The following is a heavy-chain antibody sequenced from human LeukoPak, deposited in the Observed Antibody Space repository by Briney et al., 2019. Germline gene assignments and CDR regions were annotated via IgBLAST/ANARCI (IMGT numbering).Heavy chain of an antibody. J-gene: IGHJ4*02. V-gene: IGHV4-34*01. CDR2: INHSGST. Sequence: SETLSLTCAVYGGSFSGYYWSWIRQPPGKGLEWIGEINHSGSTNYNPSLKSRVTISVDTSKNQFSLRLSSVTAADTAVYYCARGGYPFDYWGQGTLVTVSS. CDR1: GGSFSGYY. CDR3: ARGGYPFDY. D-gene: IGHD5-12*01.